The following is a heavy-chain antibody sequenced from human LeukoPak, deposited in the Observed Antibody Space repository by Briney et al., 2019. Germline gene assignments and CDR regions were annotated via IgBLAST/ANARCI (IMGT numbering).Heavy chain of an antibody. D-gene: IGHD3-22*01. Sequence: SETLSLTCIVSGDSISSFYWSWIRQPAGKGLEWIGRIYGSGRTTYYNPSLKSRVTISVDTSKNQFSLKLSSVTAADTAVYYCARTYYYDSSWFDPWGQGTLVTVSS. V-gene: IGHV4-4*07. CDR2: IYGSGRTT. J-gene: IGHJ5*02. CDR3: ARTYYYDSSWFDP. CDR1: GDSISSFY.